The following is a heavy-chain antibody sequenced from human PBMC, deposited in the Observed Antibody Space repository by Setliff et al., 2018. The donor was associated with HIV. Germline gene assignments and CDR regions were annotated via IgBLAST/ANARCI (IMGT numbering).Heavy chain of an antibody. CDR1: GLTFSYFW. Sequence: SLRLSCAASGLTFSYFWMSWVRQTPGKGLEWVATIKHDGSEKYYVDSVKGRFTISRDNAKNSLYWQMHSLRAEDPAVFYCARERGGSDYFDYWGHGTLVTVSS. V-gene: IGHV3-7*01. CDR3: ARERGGSDYFDY. J-gene: IGHJ4*01. D-gene: IGHD1-26*01. CDR2: IKHDGSEK.